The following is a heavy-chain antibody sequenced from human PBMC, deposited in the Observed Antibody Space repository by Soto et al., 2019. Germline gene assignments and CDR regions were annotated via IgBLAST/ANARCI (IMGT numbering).Heavy chain of an antibody. CDR1: GYTFTGYY. D-gene: IGHD3-22*01. Sequence: ASVKVSCKASGYTFTGYYMHWVRQAPGQGLEWMGWINPNSGGTNYAQKFQGWVTMTRDTSISTAYMELSRLRSDDTAVYYCARGGYGSGYYSRPLAIDYWGQGTLVTVSS. J-gene: IGHJ4*02. CDR3: ARGGYGSGYYSRPLAIDY. V-gene: IGHV1-2*04. CDR2: INPNSGGT.